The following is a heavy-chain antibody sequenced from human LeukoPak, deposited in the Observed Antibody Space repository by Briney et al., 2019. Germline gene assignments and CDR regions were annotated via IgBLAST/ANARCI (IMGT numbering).Heavy chain of an antibody. CDR2: INHSGST. V-gene: IGHV4-34*01. D-gene: IGHD6-19*01. J-gene: IGHJ6*03. CDR3: ARDTQYSSGWSGSHYYYYYYMDV. Sequence: SETLSLTCAVYGGSFSGYYWSWIRQPPGKGLEWIGEINHSGSTNYNPSLKSRVTISVDTSKNQFSLKLSSVTAADTAVYYCARDTQYSSGWSGSHYYYYYYMDVWGKGTTVTVSS. CDR1: GGSFSGYY.